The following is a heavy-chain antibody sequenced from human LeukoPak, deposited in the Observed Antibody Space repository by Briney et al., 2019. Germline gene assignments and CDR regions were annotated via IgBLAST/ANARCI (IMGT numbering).Heavy chain of an antibody. J-gene: IGHJ4*02. CDR2: IDPSDSYT. V-gene: IGHV5-10-1*01. D-gene: IGHD2-15*01. CDR1: GYSFASYW. Sequence: GASLQISCKGSGYSFASYWISWVRQLPGKGLEWMGRIDPSDSYTDYSPSLQGHVTMSADKSISTAYLQWSSLKASDTAMYYCARPDCSGGNCYLLIYWGQGSLVTVSS. CDR3: ARPDCSGGNCYLLIY.